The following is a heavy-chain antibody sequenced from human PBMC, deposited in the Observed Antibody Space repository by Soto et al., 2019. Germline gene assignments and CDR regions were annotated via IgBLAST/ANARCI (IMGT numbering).Heavy chain of an antibody. CDR1: GGTFSSYA. V-gene: IGHV1-69*01. J-gene: IGHJ4*02. CDR2: IIPIFGTA. CDR3: ARGGYYYDSSGYSTHDY. Sequence: QVQLVQSGAEVKKPGSSVKVSCKASGGTFSSYAISWVRQAPGQGLEWMGGIIPIFGTANYAQTVQGRVTITADESTSTAYMELSSLRSEDTAVYYCARGGYYYDSSGYSTHDYWGQGTLVTVSS. D-gene: IGHD3-22*01.